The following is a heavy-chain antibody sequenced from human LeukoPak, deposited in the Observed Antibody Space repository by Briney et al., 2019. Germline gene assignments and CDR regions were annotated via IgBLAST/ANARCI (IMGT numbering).Heavy chain of an antibody. CDR3: AKSKPLSLVGARWFDP. V-gene: IGHV4-34*01. CDR2: INHSGST. Sequence: SETLSLTCAVYGGSFSGYYWSWIRQPPGEGLEWIGEINHSGSTNYNPSLKSRVTISVDTSKNQFSLKLSSVTAADTAVYYCAKSKPLSLVGARWFDPWGQGTLVTVSS. CDR1: GGSFSGYY. J-gene: IGHJ5*02. D-gene: IGHD1-26*01.